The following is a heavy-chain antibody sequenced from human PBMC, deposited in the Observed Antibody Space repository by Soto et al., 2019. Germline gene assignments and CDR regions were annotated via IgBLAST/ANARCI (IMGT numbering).Heavy chain of an antibody. J-gene: IGHJ5*02. Sequence: SETLSLTCTVSGGSISSYYWSWIRQPPGKGLEWIGYIYYSGSTNYNPSLKSRVTISVDTSKNQFSLKLSSVTAADTAVYYCAGVGRYYDFWSGESFGGGKFDPWGQGTLVTVSS. V-gene: IGHV4-59*01. D-gene: IGHD3-3*01. CDR2: IYYSGST. CDR1: GGSISSYY. CDR3: AGVGRYYDFWSGESFGGGKFDP.